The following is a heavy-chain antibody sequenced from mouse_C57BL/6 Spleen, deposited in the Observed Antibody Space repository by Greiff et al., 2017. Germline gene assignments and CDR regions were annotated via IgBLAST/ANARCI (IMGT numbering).Heavy chain of an antibody. CDR2: IDPSDSYT. Sequence: QVQLQQPGAELVMPGASVKLSCKASGYTFTSYWMHWVKQRPGQGLEWIGEIDPSDSYTNYNQKFKGKSTLSVDKSSSTAYMQLSSLTSEDSAVYYCASGLRGYYAMDYWGQGTSVTVSS. J-gene: IGHJ4*01. CDR1: GYTFTSYW. V-gene: IGHV1-69*01. CDR3: ASGLRGYYAMDY. D-gene: IGHD2-4*01.